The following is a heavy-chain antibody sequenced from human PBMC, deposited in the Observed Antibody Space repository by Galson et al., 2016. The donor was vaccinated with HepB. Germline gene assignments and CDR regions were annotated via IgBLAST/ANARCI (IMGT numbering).Heavy chain of an antibody. D-gene: IGHD3-10*01. Sequence: SETLSLTCTVSGGYISDYYWDWIRQPPGKGLEWIGSLFYSGSTYYNPSLKSRLTISLDASKNQFSLNLSSVTAADTAMYYCARDATRGGDFDHWAQGTLVIVSS. CDR1: GGYISDYY. J-gene: IGHJ4*02. V-gene: IGHV4-39*02. CDR2: LFYSGST. CDR3: ARDATRGGDFDH.